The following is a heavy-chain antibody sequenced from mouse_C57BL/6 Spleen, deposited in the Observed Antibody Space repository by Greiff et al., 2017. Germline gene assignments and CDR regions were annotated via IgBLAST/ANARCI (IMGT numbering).Heavy chain of an antibody. J-gene: IGHJ2*01. D-gene: IGHD1-1*01. Sequence: EVQLQQSGPELVKPGASVKISCKASGYSFTDYNMNWVNQSHGKSLEWIGVINPNYGTTSYNQNFKGKATLTVDQSSSTAYMQLNSLTSEDSAVYYCARGDYYGSSYGDYWGQGTTLTVSS. CDR2: INPNYGTT. CDR1: GYSFTDYN. CDR3: ARGDYYGSSYGDY. V-gene: IGHV1-39*01.